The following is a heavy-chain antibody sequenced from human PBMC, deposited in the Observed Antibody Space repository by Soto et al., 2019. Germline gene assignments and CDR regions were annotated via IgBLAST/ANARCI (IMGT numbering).Heavy chain of an antibody. CDR3: ARGFTEQTYYYYYGMDV. CDR2: INHSGST. V-gene: IGHV4-34*01. Sequence: SETLSLTCAVYGGSFSGYYWGWIRQPPGKGLEWIGEINHSGSTNYNPSLKSRVTISVDTSKNQFSLKLSSVTAADTAVYYCARGFTEQTYYYYYGMDVWGQGTTVTVSS. CDR1: GGSFSGYY. J-gene: IGHJ6*02.